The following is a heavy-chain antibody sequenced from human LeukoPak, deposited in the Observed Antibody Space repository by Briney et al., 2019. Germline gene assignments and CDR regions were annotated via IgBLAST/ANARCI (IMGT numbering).Heavy chain of an antibody. V-gene: IGHV3-33*01. CDR2: IWSDGTNK. J-gene: IGHJ4*02. CDR1: GFSFSSHG. CDR3: ARGRGVPNSCSDY. Sequence: GGSLRLSCAASGFSFSSHGMHWVRQAPGKGLEWVAVIWSDGTNKYYADSVKGRFVISRDNSNNTLHLQMNSLRAEDTAVYYCARGRGVPNSCSDYWGQGTLVTVSS. D-gene: IGHD4-23*01.